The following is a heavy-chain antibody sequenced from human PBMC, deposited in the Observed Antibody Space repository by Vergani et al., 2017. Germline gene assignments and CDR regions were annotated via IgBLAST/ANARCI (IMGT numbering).Heavy chain of an antibody. V-gene: IGHV4-31*03. CDR2: IYYSGST. CDR3: AIGGNVIVPSALYFDF. J-gene: IGHJ4*02. D-gene: IGHD2/OR15-2a*01. CDR1: GDSISSGGYY. Sequence: QVHLQESGPGLVRPSQTLSLTCTVSGDSISSGGYYWSWIRQHPGKDLEWIGYIYYSGSTFYNPSLQSRITISLDKSQNQFALSLTSVTAADTAVYFCAIGGNVIVPSALYFDFWGQGTLVTVSS.